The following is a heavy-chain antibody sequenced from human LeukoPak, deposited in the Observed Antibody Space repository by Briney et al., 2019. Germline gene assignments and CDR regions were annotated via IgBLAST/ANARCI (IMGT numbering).Heavy chain of an antibody. D-gene: IGHD5-18*01. CDR3: ARLGASYGYGDAFDI. Sequence: GESLKISCKGSGYTFTTYWIGWVRQMPGKGLEWMGIIYPGDSDTRYSPSFQGQVTISADKSISTAYLQWSSLKASDTAMYYCARLGASYGYGDAFDIWGQGTMVTVSS. J-gene: IGHJ3*02. V-gene: IGHV5-51*01. CDR1: GYTFTTYW. CDR2: IYPGDSDT.